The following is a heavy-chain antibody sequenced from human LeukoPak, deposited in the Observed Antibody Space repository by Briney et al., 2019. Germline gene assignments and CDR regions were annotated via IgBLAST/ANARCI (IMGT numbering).Heavy chain of an antibody. V-gene: IGHV4-39*02. Sequence: SETLSLTCSVSGGSISSSSYYWGWIRQPPGKGLEWIGSISYSGITYYNPSLRSRVTISVDTSKNQFSLKLRFVTAADTAVYYCARDYYDSSGYVYGMDVWGQGTTVTVSS. CDR3: ARDYYDSSGYVYGMDV. D-gene: IGHD3-22*01. J-gene: IGHJ6*02. CDR1: GGSISSSSYY. CDR2: ISYSGIT.